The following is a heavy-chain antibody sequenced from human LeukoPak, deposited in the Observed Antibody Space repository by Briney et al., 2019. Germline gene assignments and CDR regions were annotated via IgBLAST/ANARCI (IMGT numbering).Heavy chain of an antibody. CDR2: ISSSSSYI. D-gene: IGHD6-19*01. V-gene: IGHV3-21*01. Sequence: NPGGSLRLSCAASGSTFSSYSMNWVRQAPGKGLEWVSSISSSSSYIYYADSVKGRFTISRDNAKNSLYLQMNSLRAEDTAVYYCARSSYSSGWYITSIDYWGQGTLVTVSS. CDR3: ARSSYSSGWYITSIDY. CDR1: GSTFSSYS. J-gene: IGHJ4*02.